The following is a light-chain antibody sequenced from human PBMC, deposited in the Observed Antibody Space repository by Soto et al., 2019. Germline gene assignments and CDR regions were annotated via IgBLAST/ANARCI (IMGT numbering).Light chain of an antibody. CDR2: WAS. Sequence: DIVMTQSPDSLAVSLGERATINCKSSQSVLYSSNNKNYLAWYQQKPGQPPKLLISWASTRESGVPDRFSSSGSGTDFTLTISSLQAEDVAVYYCQQYYGSPPRTFGQGTKVEIK. V-gene: IGKV4-1*01. CDR3: QQYYGSPPRT. J-gene: IGKJ1*01. CDR1: QSVLYSSNNKNY.